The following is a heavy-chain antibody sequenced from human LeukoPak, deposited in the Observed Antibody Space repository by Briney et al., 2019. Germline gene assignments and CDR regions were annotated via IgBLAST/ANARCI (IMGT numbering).Heavy chain of an antibody. CDR1: GYTFTGYY. CDR2: INPNSGGT. J-gene: IGHJ6*03. Sequence: RASVKVSCKASGYTFTGYYMHWVRQAPGQGLEWMGWINPNSGGTNYAQKFQGRVTMTRDTSISTAYMELSRLRSDDTAVYYCARGRPYYGSGSYYNLPYYYYYMDVWGKGTTVTVSS. CDR3: ARGRPYYGSGSYYNLPYYYYYMDV. D-gene: IGHD3-10*01. V-gene: IGHV1-2*02.